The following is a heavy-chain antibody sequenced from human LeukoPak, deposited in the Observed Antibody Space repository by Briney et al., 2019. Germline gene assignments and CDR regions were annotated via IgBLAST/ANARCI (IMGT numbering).Heavy chain of an antibody. CDR2: IYTSGST. J-gene: IGHJ5*02. D-gene: IGHD2-15*01. V-gene: IGHV4-61*02. CDR1: GGSISSGSYY. CDR3: ARGWFDAPNRFDP. Sequence: SETLSLTCTVSGGSISSGSYYWSWIRQPAGKGLEWIGRIYTSGSTNYNPSLKSRVTISVDTSKNQFSLKLSSVTAADTAVYYCARGWFDAPNRFDPWGQGTLVTVSS.